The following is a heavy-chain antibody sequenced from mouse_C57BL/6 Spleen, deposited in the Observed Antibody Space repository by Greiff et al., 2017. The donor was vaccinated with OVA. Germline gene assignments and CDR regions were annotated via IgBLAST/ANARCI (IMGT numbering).Heavy chain of an antibody. D-gene: IGHD2-12*01. V-gene: IGHV14-1*01. CDR2: IDHEDGDT. J-gene: IGHJ2*01. Sequence: EVKLMESGAELVRPGASVKLSCTASGFNIKDYYMHWVKQRPEQGLEWIGRIDHEDGDTEYAPKFQGKATMTADTSSNTAYLQLSSLTSEDTAVYYCTTVYSSSGYFDYWGQGTTLTVSS. CDR1: GFNIKDYY. CDR3: TTVYSSSGYFDY.